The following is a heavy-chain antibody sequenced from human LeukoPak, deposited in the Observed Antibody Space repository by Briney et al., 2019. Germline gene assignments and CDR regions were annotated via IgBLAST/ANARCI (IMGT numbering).Heavy chain of an antibody. Sequence: SDTLSLTCTVSGASLTNYYWSWIRQPPGKGLEWIRYISHTGITNYNPSLESRVIISADTSRNQFSLKLTSMTAADTAVYYCARFRSAADHPDSWGQGTLVTVSS. D-gene: IGHD1-14*01. CDR3: ARFRSAADHPDS. V-gene: IGHV4-59*07. J-gene: IGHJ4*02. CDR2: ISHTGIT. CDR1: GASLTNYY.